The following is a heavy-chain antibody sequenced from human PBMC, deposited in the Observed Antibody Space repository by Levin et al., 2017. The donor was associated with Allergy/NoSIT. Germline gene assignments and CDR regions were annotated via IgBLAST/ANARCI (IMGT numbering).Heavy chain of an antibody. D-gene: IGHD3-3*01. CDR3: ARSPLLRFLEWLPPTYYFDY. J-gene: IGHJ4*02. Sequence: KISCKASGGTFSSYAISWVRQAPGQGLEWMGRIIPILGIANYAQKFQGRVTITADKSTSTAYMELSSLRSEDTAVYYCARSPLLRFLEWLPPTYYFDYWGQGTLVTVSS. CDR2: IIPILGIA. V-gene: IGHV1-69*04. CDR1: GGTFSSYA.